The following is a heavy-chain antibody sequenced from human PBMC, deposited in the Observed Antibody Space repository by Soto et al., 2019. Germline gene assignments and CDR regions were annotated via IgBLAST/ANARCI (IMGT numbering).Heavy chain of an antibody. CDR1: GGSISSSSYY. V-gene: IGHV4-39*01. CDR2: IYYSGRT. Sequence: QLQLQESGPGLVKPSETLSLTGTFSGGSISSSSYYWGWIRQPPGKGLEWIGSIYYSGRTYYNPSLKSRVTISVDTSKNQFSLKLSSVTAADTAVYYCANYNYGDYVSSVWGQGTLVTVSS. J-gene: IGHJ4*02. D-gene: IGHD4-17*01. CDR3: ANYNYGDYVSSV.